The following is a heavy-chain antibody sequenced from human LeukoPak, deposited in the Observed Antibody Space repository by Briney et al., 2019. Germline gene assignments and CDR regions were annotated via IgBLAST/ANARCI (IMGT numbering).Heavy chain of an antibody. D-gene: IGHD1-1*01. CDR3: ARDREQGFDAFDL. J-gene: IGHJ3*01. CDR1: GFTFNHYG. Sequence: GGSLRLSCAAFGFTFNHYGMHWVRQAPGKGLEWVAIIWYDGSKKFYVDSVKGRFTISRDNSKNMLYLQMNGLRAEDTSMYYCARDREQGFDAFDLWGQGTMVTVSS. V-gene: IGHV3-33*01. CDR2: IWYDGSKK.